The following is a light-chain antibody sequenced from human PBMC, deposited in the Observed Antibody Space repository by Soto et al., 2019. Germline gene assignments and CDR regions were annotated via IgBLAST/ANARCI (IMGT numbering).Light chain of an antibody. V-gene: IGKV1-9*01. CDR1: QRISSY. Sequence: DIQLTQSPSFLSASVGDRVTITCRASQRISSYLAWYGQKPGKARKLLVWTASTLHSGVPSRVSGSGSGTEFTLTNSSLQSEDFATYYCQQLNSYPLTFGGGTKVDIK. CDR3: QQLNSYPLT. J-gene: IGKJ4*01. CDR2: TAS.